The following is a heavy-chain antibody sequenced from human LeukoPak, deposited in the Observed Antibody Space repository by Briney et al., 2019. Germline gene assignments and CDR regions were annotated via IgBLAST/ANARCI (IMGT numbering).Heavy chain of an antibody. CDR2: IYTSGST. V-gene: IGHV4-4*09. J-gene: IGHJ6*03. CDR3: GSLLGTPEGYYHMDV. CDR1: GGSISSYY. Sequence: SETLSLTCTVSGGSISSYYWSWIRQPPGKGLEWIGYIYTSGSTNYNPSLKSRVTISVDTSKNQFSLKLSSVTAADTAVYYCGSLLGTPEGYYHMDVWGKGTTVTVSS.